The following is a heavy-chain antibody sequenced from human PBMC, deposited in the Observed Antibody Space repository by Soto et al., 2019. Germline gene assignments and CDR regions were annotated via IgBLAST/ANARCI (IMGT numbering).Heavy chain of an antibody. Sequence: GASVKVSCKASGGTFSSYAISWVRQAPGQGLEWMGGIIPIFGTANYAQKFQGRVTITADESTSTAYMELSSLRSEDTAVYYCASFPISSSLPELFDYWGQGTLVTVSS. CDR2: IIPIFGTA. V-gene: IGHV1-69*13. CDR3: ASFPISSSLPELFDY. CDR1: GGTFSSYA. J-gene: IGHJ4*02. D-gene: IGHD6-6*01.